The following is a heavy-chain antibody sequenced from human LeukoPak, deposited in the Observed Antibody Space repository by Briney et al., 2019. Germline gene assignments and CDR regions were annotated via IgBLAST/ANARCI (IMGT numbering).Heavy chain of an antibody. CDR2: ISSSSSYI. V-gene: IGHV3-21*01. D-gene: IGHD2-2*01. CDR1: GFTFSSYS. J-gene: IGHJ5*02. Sequence: PGGSLRLSCAAYGFTFSSYSMNWVRQAPGKGLEWVSSISSSSSYIYYADSVKGRFTISRDNAKNSLYLKMNSLRAEDPAVYYCARGVVPAATYNWFDPWGQGTLVTVSS. CDR3: ARGVVPAATYNWFDP.